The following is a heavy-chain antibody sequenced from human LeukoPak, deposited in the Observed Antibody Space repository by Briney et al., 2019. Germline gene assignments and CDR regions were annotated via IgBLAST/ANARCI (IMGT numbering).Heavy chain of an antibody. CDR1: GLTFSNHW. Sequence: GGSLRLSCVVSGLTFSNHWMHWVRQAPGKGLVWVSHINNEGSDTRYAGSVKGRFTISRDNGKNTVYLQMNSLRADDAAVYYCATKAGNYQERVSLDYWGQGILVTVSS. V-gene: IGHV3-74*01. J-gene: IGHJ4*02. CDR3: ATKAGNYQERVSLDY. CDR2: INNEGSDT. D-gene: IGHD3-10*01.